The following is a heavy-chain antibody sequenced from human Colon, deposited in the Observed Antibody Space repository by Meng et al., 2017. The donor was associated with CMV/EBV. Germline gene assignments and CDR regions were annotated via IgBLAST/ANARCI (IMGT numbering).Heavy chain of an antibody. V-gene: IGHV3-30*04. CDR3: ARDVSSQASFDY. D-gene: IGHD6-6*01. CDR1: GFVFKTYA. Sequence: GGSLRLSCAASGFVFKTYAMHWVRQAPGKGLEWLAAVSFDESNKYYADSVKGRFIISRDNPKNTLYLEVNSLRVDDTAIYYCARDVSSQASFDYWGQGTLVTVSS. J-gene: IGHJ4*02. CDR2: VSFDESNK.